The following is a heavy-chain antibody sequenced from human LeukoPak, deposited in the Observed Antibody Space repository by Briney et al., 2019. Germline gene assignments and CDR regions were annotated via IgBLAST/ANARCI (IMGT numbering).Heavy chain of an antibody. V-gene: IGHV3-33*06. CDR1: GFTFSNNG. J-gene: IGHJ3*02. D-gene: IGHD6-19*01. CDR2: IWYDGSSK. CDR3: AKSSTYSSGAHAYDI. Sequence: QSGGSLRLSCVASGFTFSNNGMHWVRQAPGKGLEWVAVIWYDGSSKYYADPVKGRFTISRDTSKNTLYLQMNSLRAEDTAVYYCAKSSTYSSGAHAYDIWGHGTLVTVSS.